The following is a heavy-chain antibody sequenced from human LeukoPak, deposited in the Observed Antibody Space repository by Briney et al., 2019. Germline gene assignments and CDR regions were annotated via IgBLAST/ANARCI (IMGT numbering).Heavy chain of an antibody. CDR1: GFTFSSYG. D-gene: IGHD1-26*01. CDR3: AKEGAASAFDI. V-gene: IGHV3-30*18. CDR2: ISYDGSNK. Sequence: PGRSLRLSCAASGFTFSSYGMHWVRQAPGKGLEWVAVISYDGSNKYYADSVKGRFTISRDNSKNTLYLQMNSLRAEDTAVYYCAKEGAASAFDIWGQGSMVTVSS. J-gene: IGHJ3*02.